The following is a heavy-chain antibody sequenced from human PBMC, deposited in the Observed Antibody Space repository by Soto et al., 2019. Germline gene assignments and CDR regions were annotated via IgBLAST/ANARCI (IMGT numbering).Heavy chain of an antibody. J-gene: IGHJ6*02. CDR3: ATRLTPPYGMDV. CDR1: GFTFSGSA. D-gene: IGHD3-16*01. V-gene: IGHV3-73*02. Sequence: EVQLVESGGGLVQPGGSLKLSCAASGFTFSGSAMHWVGQASGKGLEWVGRIRNKANSHATAYAASVKGRFTISRDDSKNTAYLQMNSLKTEDTAVYYCATRLTPPYGMDVWGQGTTVTVSS. CDR2: IRNKANSHAT.